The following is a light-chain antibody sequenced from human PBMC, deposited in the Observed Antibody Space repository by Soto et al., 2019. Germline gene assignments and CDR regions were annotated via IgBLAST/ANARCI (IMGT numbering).Light chain of an antibody. CDR2: ASS. CDR3: QQYSNWPPGT. V-gene: IGKV3-15*01. CDR1: QSVNTN. J-gene: IGKJ1*01. Sequence: EIVVTQSPATLSVSPGERVTLSCRASQSVNTNLAWYQHKPGQAPRLLMYASSTRATGVPARFSGSGSGTEFTLSISSLQSEDFAIYYCQQYSNWPPGTFGQGTKVDIK.